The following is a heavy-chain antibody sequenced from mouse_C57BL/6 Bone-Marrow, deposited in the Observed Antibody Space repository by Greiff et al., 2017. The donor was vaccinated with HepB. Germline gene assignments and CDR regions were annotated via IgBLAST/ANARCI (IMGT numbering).Heavy chain of an antibody. J-gene: IGHJ3*01. D-gene: IGHD1-1*01. CDR2: IYPRSGNT. V-gene: IGHV1-81*01. CDR1: GYTFTSYG. Sequence: VQVVESGAELARPGASVKLSCKASGYTFTSYGISWVKQRTGQGLEWIGEIYPRSGNTYYNEKFKGKATLTADKSSSTAYMELRSLTSEDSAVYFCARPHYYGSSCWFAYWGQGTLVTVSA. CDR3: ARPHYYGSSCWFAY.